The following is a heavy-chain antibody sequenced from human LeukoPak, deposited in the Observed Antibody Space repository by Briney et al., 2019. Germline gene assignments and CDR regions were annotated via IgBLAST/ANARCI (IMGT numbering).Heavy chain of an antibody. CDR3: VRDGAAAGWDYDY. CDR2: IGAGGTFT. D-gene: IGHD6-13*01. J-gene: IGHJ4*02. CDR1: GFTFSSYA. V-gene: IGHV3-23*01. Sequence: PGGSLRLSRTASGFTFSSYAMNWVRQAPGKGLEWVSGIGAGGTFTYYADSVKGRFTIFRDNSKNTLYLQMNSLRAEDTAVYHCVRDGAAAGWDYDYWGQGILVTVSS.